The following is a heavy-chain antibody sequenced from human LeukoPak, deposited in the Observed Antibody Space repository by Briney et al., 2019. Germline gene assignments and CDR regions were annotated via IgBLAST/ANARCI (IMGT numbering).Heavy chain of an antibody. CDR2: IHYSGST. D-gene: IGHD3-22*01. J-gene: IGHJ4*02. CDR1: GGSITNYY. Sequence: SETLSLTCTVSGGSITNYYWTWIRQPPGKGLEWIGYIHYSGSTNYNPSLKSRVTISVDTSKNQFSLKLSSVTAADTAVYYCARHLPYYYDSSGYLDYWGQGTLVTVSS. CDR3: ARHLPYYYDSSGYLDY. V-gene: IGHV4-59*08.